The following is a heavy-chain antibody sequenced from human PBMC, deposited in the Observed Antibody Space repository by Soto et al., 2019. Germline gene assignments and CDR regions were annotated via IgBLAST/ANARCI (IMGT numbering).Heavy chain of an antibody. J-gene: IGHJ6*02. CDR2: IYDSGST. CDR3: AKGRSYYYYYGVDV. Sequence: PGGSLRLSCAASGFAVSRNYISWVRQAPGRGLEWVSVIYDSGSTYYIDSVKGRFTISRDNSKSTLYLQMNSLRAEDTALYYCAKGRSYYYYYGVDVWGQGTTVTV. CDR1: GFAVSRNY. V-gene: IGHV3-66*01.